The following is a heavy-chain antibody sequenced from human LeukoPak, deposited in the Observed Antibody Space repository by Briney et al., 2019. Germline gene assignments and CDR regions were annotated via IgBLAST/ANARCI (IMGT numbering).Heavy chain of an antibody. CDR1: GGSISSGGYY. CDR3: ARPTAYSSPGGDY. D-gene: IGHD6-13*01. V-gene: IGHV4-31*03. J-gene: IGHJ4*02. Sequence: SQTLSLTCTVSGGSISSGGYYWSWIRQHPGKGLEWIGYIYYSGTTYYNPSLESRVTISIDTSKNHFSLNLTSVTAEDTAVYYCARPTAYSSPGGDYWGQGTLVTVSS. CDR2: IYYSGTT.